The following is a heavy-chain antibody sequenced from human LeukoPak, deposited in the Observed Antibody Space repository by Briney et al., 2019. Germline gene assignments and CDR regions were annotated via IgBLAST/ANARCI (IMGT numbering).Heavy chain of an antibody. V-gene: IGHV3-33*01. CDR2: IWYDGSNK. CDR3: ARDITMVRGVTDGMDA. Sequence: GGSLRLSCAASGFTFSSYGMHWVRQAPGKGLEWVAVIWYDGSNKYYADSVKGRFTISRDNSKNTLYLQMNSLRAEDTAVYYCARDITMVRGVTDGMDAWGQGTTVTVSS. CDR1: GFTFSSYG. D-gene: IGHD3-10*01. J-gene: IGHJ6*02.